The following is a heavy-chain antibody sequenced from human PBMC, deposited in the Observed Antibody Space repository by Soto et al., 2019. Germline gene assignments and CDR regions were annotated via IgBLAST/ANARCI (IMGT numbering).Heavy chain of an antibody. D-gene: IGHD3-22*01. CDR1: GYTFTRYT. Sequence: ASVKVSCKASGYTFTRYTMNWVRQAPGQRLEWMGWINPDNGNTKSSQKFQDRVIITRDTSASTAYMDLSSLRSEDTAVYSCARSSATGRLDPWGQGTRVTVSS. J-gene: IGHJ5*02. CDR3: ARSSATGRLDP. V-gene: IGHV1-3*01. CDR2: INPDNGNT.